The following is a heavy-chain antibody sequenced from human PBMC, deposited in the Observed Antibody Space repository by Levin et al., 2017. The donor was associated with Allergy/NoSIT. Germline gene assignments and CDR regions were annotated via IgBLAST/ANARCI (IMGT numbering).Heavy chain of an antibody. J-gene: IGHJ4*02. CDR3: ARGGKTTVTTDY. Sequence: GGSLRLSCAASGLTVSGSYMSWVRQAPGKGLEWVSVIYSGGTYYADSVKGRFIISRDNSKNTLYLQMNSLRVEDTAVYYCARGGKTTVTTDYWGQGTLVTVSS. V-gene: IGHV3-53*01. CDR2: IYSGGT. CDR1: GLTVSGSY. D-gene: IGHD4-17*01.